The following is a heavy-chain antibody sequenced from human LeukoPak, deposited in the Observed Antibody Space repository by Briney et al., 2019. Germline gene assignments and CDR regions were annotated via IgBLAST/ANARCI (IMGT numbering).Heavy chain of an antibody. CDR1: GFTFDDYT. D-gene: IGHD5-18*01. CDR3: AKDLGYAGDTAMREDAFDI. V-gene: IGHV3-43*01. J-gene: IGHJ3*02. Sequence: GGSLRLSCAASGFTFDDYTMHWVREAPGKGQEWVSLISWDGGSTYYADSVKGRFTISRDNSKNSLYLQMNSLRTEDTALYYCAKDLGYAGDTAMREDAFDIWGQGTMVTVSS. CDR2: ISWDGGST.